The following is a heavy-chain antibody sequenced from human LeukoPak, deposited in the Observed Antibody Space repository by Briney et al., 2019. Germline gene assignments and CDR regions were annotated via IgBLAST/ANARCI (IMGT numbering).Heavy chain of an antibody. J-gene: IGHJ4*02. D-gene: IGHD6-6*01. CDR2: IYTSGST. CDR1: GGSISSGSYY. Sequence: SQTLSLTCTVSGGSISSGSYYWSWIRQPAGKGLEWIGRIYTSGSTNYNPSLKSRVTISVDTSKNQFSLKLSSVTAADTAVYYCARDQPSHSSSCWGQGTLVTVSS. V-gene: IGHV4-61*02. CDR3: ARDQPSHSSSC.